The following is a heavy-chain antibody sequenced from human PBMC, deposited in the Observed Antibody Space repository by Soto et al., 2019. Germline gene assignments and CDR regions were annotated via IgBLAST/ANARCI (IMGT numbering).Heavy chain of an antibody. V-gene: IGHV4-59*08. Sequence: SETLSLTCTVSGGSISSYYWSWIRQPPGKGLEWIGYIYYSGSTNYNPSLKSRVTISVDTSKNQFSLKLSSVTAADTAVYYCARHGGCTNGVCYIDYWGQGTLVTVSS. CDR2: IYYSGST. D-gene: IGHD2-8*01. J-gene: IGHJ4*02. CDR1: GGSISSYY. CDR3: ARHGGCTNGVCYIDY.